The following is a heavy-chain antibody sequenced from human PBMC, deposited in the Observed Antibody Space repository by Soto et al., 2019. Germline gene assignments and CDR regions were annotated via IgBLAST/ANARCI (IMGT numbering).Heavy chain of an antibody. J-gene: IGHJ6*02. CDR3: ARYLNYGDPYYYYGMDV. Sequence: GESLKISCKGSGYSFTSYWIGWVRQMPGKGLEWMGIIYPGDSDTRYSPSFQGQVTISADKSISTAYLQWSSLKASDTAMYYCARYLNYGDPYYYYGMDVWGQGTTVTVYS. CDR2: IYPGDSDT. V-gene: IGHV5-51*01. D-gene: IGHD4-17*01. CDR1: GYSFTSYW.